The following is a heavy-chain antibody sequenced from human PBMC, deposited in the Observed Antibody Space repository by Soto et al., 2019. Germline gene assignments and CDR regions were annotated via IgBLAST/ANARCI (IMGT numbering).Heavy chain of an antibody. CDR1: GGTFSSYT. J-gene: IGHJ6*03. V-gene: IGHV1-69*02. CDR3: ARSRGDDFWSGYAYYYYYYMDV. D-gene: IGHD3-3*01. Sequence: ASVKVSCKASGGTFSSYTISWVRQAPGQGLEWMGRIIPILGIANYAQKFQGRVTITADKSTSTAYMELSSLRSEDTAVYYCARSRGDDFWSGYAYYYYYYMDVWGKGTTVTVSS. CDR2: IIPILGIA.